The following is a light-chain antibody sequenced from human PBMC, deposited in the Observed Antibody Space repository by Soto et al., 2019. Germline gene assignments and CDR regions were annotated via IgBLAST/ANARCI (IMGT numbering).Light chain of an antibody. CDR3: QPSYSTPRT. Sequence: DIQMTQSPSSLSASVGDRVTITCRASQSISTYLNWYQQKPGKAPSLLIYAASTLQSGVPSTVSGSGSGTEVTLNINYLQTEEVATYYGQPSYSTPRTFGQGTKVDIK. J-gene: IGKJ1*01. CDR2: AAS. CDR1: QSISTY. V-gene: IGKV1-39*01.